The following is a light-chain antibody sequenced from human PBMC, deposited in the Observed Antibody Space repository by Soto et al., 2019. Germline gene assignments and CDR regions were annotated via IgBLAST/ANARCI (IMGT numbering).Light chain of an antibody. CDR2: AAS. J-gene: IGKJ1*01. CDR1: QGISNY. Sequence: DIQMTQSPSSLSASVGDRVTITCRASQGISNYLAWYQQKPGKVPKLQIYAASTLQSGFPSRFSGSGSGTDFTLTISSLQPEDVATYYCRKYNSAPRTFGQGTKVEIK. CDR3: RKYNSAPRT. V-gene: IGKV1-27*01.